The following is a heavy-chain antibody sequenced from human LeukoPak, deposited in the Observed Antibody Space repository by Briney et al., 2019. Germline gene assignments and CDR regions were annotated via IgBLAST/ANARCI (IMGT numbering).Heavy chain of an antibody. CDR3: VCLSSYYDSSGYVDY. D-gene: IGHD3-22*01. J-gene: IGHJ4*02. CDR1: GYTFTSYY. CDR2: INPSGGST. Sequence: ASVKVSCKASGYTFTSYYIHWVRQAPGQGLERMGIINPSGGSTSYAQKFQGRVTITADKSTSTAYMELSSLRSEDTAVYYCVCLSSYYDSSGYVDYWGQGTLVTVSS. V-gene: IGHV1-46*01.